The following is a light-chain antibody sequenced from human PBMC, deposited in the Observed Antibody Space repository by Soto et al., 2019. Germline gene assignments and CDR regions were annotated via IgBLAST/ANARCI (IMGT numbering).Light chain of an antibody. J-gene: IGLJ1*01. Sequence: QSVLTQPTSASGTAGQVVTISCSGGDSNIGSNSVYWYQHLPRMAPKLLIYYNNQRPSGVPDRFSGSRSGTSASLAIVGLRSEDEAVYYCAAWDASLSACVFGNRTKVTVL. V-gene: IGLV1-47*02. CDR3: AAWDASLSACV. CDR2: YNN. CDR1: DSNIGSNS.